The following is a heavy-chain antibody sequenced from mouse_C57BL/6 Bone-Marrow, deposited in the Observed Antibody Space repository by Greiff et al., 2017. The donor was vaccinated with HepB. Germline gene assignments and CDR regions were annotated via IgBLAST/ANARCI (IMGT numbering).Heavy chain of an antibody. J-gene: IGHJ2*01. Sequence: QAQLQQSGAELARPGASVKLSCKASGYTFTSYGISWVKQRTGQGLEWIGEIYPRSGNTYYNEKFKGKATLTADKSSSTAYMELRSLTSEDSAVYFCARSRTYYSNSYYFDYWGQGTTLTVSS. D-gene: IGHD2-5*01. CDR2: IYPRSGNT. V-gene: IGHV1-81*01. CDR3: ARSRTYYSNSYYFDY. CDR1: GYTFTSYG.